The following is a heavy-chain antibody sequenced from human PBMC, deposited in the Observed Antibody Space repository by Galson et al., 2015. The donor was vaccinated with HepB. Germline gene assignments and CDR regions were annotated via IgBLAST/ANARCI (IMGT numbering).Heavy chain of an antibody. CDR3: ARVRGSPGSYTYFHFYMDA. CDR2: TYYRSKWYY. CDR1: GDSVSSNSAA. J-gene: IGHJ6*03. V-gene: IGHV6-1*01. D-gene: IGHD1-26*01. Sequence: CAISGDSVSSNSAAWNWIRQSPSRGLEWLGRTYYRSKWYYDYAPSVRSRITINPDTSKDHFSLQLNSVTPEDTAVYYRARVRGSPGSYTYFHFYMDAWGKGTTVTVSS.